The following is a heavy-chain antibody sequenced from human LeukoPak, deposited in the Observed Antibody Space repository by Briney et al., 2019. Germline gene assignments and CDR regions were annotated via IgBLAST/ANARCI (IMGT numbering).Heavy chain of an antibody. Sequence: ASVKVSCKASGGTFSSYAISWVRQAPGQGLEWMGWINPNSGGTNYAQKFQGRVTMTRDTSISTAYMELSRLRSDDTAVYYCARDESSVVIAAAPSLWGQGTLVTVSS. D-gene: IGHD6-13*01. V-gene: IGHV1-2*02. CDR2: INPNSGGT. J-gene: IGHJ4*02. CDR3: ARDESSVVIAAAPSL. CDR1: GGTFSSYA.